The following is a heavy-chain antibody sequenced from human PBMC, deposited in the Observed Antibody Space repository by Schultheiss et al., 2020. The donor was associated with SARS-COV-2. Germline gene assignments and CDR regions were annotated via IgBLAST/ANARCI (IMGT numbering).Heavy chain of an antibody. CDR3: ARTQHSTVTTIWFDP. Sequence: GGSLRLSCAASGFTVSSNYMSWVRQAPGKGLEWVSVIYSGGSTYYADSVKGRFTISRDNAKNSLYLQMNSLRDEDTAVYYCARTQHSTVTTIWFDPWGQGTLVTVSS. V-gene: IGHV3-53*01. D-gene: IGHD4-17*01. J-gene: IGHJ5*02. CDR1: GFTVSSNY. CDR2: IYSGGST.